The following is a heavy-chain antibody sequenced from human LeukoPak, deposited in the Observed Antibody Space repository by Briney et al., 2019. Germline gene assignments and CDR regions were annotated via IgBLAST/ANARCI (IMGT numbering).Heavy chain of an antibody. J-gene: IGHJ5*02. CDR2: ISYDGSKK. V-gene: IGHV3-30*04. D-gene: IGHD3-10*01. CDR1: GFTFSSYA. Sequence: GGSLRLSCAASGFTFSSYAMHWVRQAPCKGLEWVAVISYDGSKKYYADSVKGRFTISRDNSKNTLYLQMNSLRAEDTALYYCARDLASKGNYYGSGSFQFDPWGQGTLVTVSS. CDR3: ARDLASKGNYYGSGSFQFDP.